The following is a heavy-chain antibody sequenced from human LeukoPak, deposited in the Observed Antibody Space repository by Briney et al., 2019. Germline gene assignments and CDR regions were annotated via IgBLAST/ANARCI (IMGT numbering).Heavy chain of an antibody. CDR1: GGSISSSSYY. V-gene: IGHV4-39*01. J-gene: IGHJ4*02. CDR3: ARTHVDTAMVTLQLYNFDY. Sequence: KPSETLSLNCTVSGGSISSSSYYWGWIRQPPGKGLGWGGGIYYSGSTYYNPSLKSRVTISVDTSKNQFSLKLSSVTAADTAVYYCARTHVDTAMVTLQLYNFDYWGQGTLVTVSS. D-gene: IGHD5-18*01. CDR2: IYYSGST.